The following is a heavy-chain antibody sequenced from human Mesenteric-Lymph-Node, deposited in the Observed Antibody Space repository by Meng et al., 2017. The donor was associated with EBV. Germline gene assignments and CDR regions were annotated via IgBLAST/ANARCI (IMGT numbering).Heavy chain of an antibody. CDR1: GGSFIGES. CDR2: INPGGST. Sequence: PWVARLLSLSEPSSLLGGVCGGSFIGESCNWIGQPPGKGLEWIGEINPGGSTTYNPSLKSRVTMSIDTSEKKFSLKLTSVTAADTAVYYCARGADIDSLVGDSPGATRNWFDPWGQGSLVTVSS. CDR3: ARGADIDSLVGDSPGATRNWFDP. D-gene: IGHD2-15*01. V-gene: IGHV4-34*01. J-gene: IGHJ5*02.